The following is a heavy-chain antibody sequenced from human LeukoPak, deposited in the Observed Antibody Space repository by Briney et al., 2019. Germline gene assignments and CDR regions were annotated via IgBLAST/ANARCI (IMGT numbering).Heavy chain of an antibody. V-gene: IGHV3-21*01. D-gene: IGHD3-10*01. CDR3: ARELSGPMVRGRQYYFDY. CDR1: GFTFSSYS. CDR2: ISSSSSYI. Sequence: GGSLRLFCAASGFTFSSYSMNWVRQAPGKGLELVSSISSSSSYIYYADSVKGRFTISRDNAKNSLYLQMNSLRAEDTAVYYCARELSGPMVRGRQYYFDYWGQGTLVTVSS. J-gene: IGHJ4*02.